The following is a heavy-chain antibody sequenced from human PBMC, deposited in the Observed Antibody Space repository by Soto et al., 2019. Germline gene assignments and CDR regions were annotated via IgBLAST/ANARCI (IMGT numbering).Heavy chain of an antibody. D-gene: IGHD6-13*01. CDR2: ITSSSSYI. CDR3: ARGKLAAVGTFDY. J-gene: IGHJ4*02. Sequence: EVPLVESGGGLVKPGGSLRLSCAASGFTFSSHSMNWVRQAPGKGLEWVSSITSSSSYIYYADSLKGRFTISRDNAKNSLYLQMNSLRGEDTAVYYCARGKLAAVGTFDYWGQGTLVTVSS. CDR1: GFTFSSHS. V-gene: IGHV3-21*01.